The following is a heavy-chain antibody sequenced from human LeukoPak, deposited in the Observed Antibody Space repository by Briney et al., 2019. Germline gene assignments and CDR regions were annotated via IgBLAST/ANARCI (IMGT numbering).Heavy chain of an antibody. CDR1: GDSISSGNYY. D-gene: IGHD3-3*01. CDR3: AREFWSGSYSDK. J-gene: IGHJ4*02. Sequence: SETLSLTCTVSGDSISSGNYYWTWIRQPPGKSLEWIGYIYYSGSTFYNPSLKSRVTISVDTSKNEFSLKLSSVTAADTAVYYCAREFWSGSYSDKWGQGTLVTVSS. CDR2: IYYSGST. V-gene: IGHV4-30-4*01.